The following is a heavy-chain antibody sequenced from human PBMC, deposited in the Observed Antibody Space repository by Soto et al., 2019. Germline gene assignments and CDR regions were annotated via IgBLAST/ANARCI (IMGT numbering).Heavy chain of an antibody. V-gene: IGHV3-23*01. D-gene: IGHD2-2*01. CDR2: ITDSGDDT. J-gene: IGHJ4*02. Sequence: EVQLLESGGGLVQPGGSLRLSCAASGFTFNNYAMGWVRQAPGKGLEWVSAITDSGDDTYYIDSVKGRFTISRDKSKSKLYLQMNSQRAEDTAIYYCAKLGSSSWSPHYYFDYWGQGTLVTVSS. CDR1: GFTFNNYA. CDR3: AKLGSSSWSPHYYFDY.